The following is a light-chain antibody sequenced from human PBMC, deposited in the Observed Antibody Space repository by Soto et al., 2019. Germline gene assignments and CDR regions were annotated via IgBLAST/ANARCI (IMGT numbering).Light chain of an antibody. CDR2: DSF. CDR3: QQRSTWPVT. J-gene: IGKJ5*01. Sequence: EIVLTQSPATRSLSPGERATLSCRSSQSVSSDLAWYQQKPGQAPRLLIYDSFNRATGIPARFSGSGSGTDFTLTISSLEPEDFAVYYCQQRSTWPVTFGQGTRLEIK. CDR1: QSVSSD. V-gene: IGKV3-11*01.